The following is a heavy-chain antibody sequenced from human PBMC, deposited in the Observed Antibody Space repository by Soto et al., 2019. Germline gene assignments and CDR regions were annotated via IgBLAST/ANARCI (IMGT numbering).Heavy chain of an antibody. Sequence: SGKGSWKACRGTFSSYAISWVRQAPGQGLEWMGGIIPIFGTANYAQKFQGRVTITADESTSTAYMELSSLRSEDTAVYYCASSSITIFGVVPSRNGMDVWGQGTTVTVSS. V-gene: IGHV1-69*13. CDR3: ASSSITIFGVVPSRNGMDV. CDR2: IIPIFGTA. J-gene: IGHJ6*01. CDR1: RGTFSSYA. D-gene: IGHD3-3*01.